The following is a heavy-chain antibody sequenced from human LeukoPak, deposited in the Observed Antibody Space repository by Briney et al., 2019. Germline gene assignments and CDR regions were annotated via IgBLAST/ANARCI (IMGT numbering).Heavy chain of an antibody. CDR1: GGSISSYY. J-gene: IGHJ4*02. D-gene: IGHD3-16*02. V-gene: IGHV4-59*12. Sequence: NPSETLSLTCTVSGGSISSYYWSWIRQPPGKGLEWIGYIYYSGSTNYNPSLKSRVTISVDTSKNQFSLKLSSVTAADTAVYYCARFPTYYDYVWGSYRYTGNWGQGTLVTVSS. CDR3: ARFPTYYDYVWGSYRYTGN. CDR2: IYYSGST.